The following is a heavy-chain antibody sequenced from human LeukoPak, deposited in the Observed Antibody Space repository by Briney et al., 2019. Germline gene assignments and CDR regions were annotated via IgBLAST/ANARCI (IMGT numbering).Heavy chain of an antibody. J-gene: IGHJ3*02. CDR2: IKQDGSEK. D-gene: IGHD3-22*01. CDR3: ASLYYYDSSGYYDDAFDI. CDR1: GFTFSSYW. V-gene: IGHV3-7*05. Sequence: GGSLRLSCAASGFTFSSYWVSWVRQAPGKGLEWVANIKQDGSEKYYVDSVKGRFTISRDNAKNSLYLQMNSLRAEDTAVYYCASLYYYDSSGYYDDAFDIWGQGTMVTVSS.